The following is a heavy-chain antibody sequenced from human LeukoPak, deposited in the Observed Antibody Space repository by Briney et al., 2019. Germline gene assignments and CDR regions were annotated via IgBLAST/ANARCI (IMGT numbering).Heavy chain of an antibody. Sequence: GGSLRLSCAASGFTVSSNYMSWVRQAPGKGLEWVAVISYDGSNKYYADSVKGRFTISRDSSKNTLYLQMNSLRAEDTAVYYCARDLKRRVYYDSSGSDDAFDIWGQGTMVTVSS. CDR3: ARDLKRRVYYDSSGSDDAFDI. V-gene: IGHV3-30*03. CDR1: GFTVSSNY. J-gene: IGHJ3*02. D-gene: IGHD3-22*01. CDR2: ISYDGSNK.